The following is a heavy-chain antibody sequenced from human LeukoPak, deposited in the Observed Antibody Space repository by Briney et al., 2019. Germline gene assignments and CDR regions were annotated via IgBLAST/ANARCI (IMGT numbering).Heavy chain of an antibody. J-gene: IGHJ5*02. V-gene: IGHV1-69*05. Sequence: SVKVSCKASGGTFSSYAISWVPQAPGQGLEWMGRIIPIFGTANYAQKFQGRVTITTDESTSTAYMELSSLRSEDTAVYYCARARDGYAWFDPWGQGTLVTVSS. D-gene: IGHD5-24*01. CDR2: IIPIFGTA. CDR1: GGTFSSYA. CDR3: ARARDGYAWFDP.